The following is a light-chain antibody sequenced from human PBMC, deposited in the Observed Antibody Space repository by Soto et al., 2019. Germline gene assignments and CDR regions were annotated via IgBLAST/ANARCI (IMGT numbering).Light chain of an antibody. Sequence: IVLTQSPGTLSLSPGERATLSCRASQSVPSKYLAWYQQKPGQAPRLLIFGASSRATGIPDRFIGSGSGTEFILTISRLEPDDFAIYHCHQHGGSPETFGQGTKVDIK. CDR1: QSVPSKY. CDR2: GAS. CDR3: HQHGGSPET. J-gene: IGKJ1*01. V-gene: IGKV3-20*01.